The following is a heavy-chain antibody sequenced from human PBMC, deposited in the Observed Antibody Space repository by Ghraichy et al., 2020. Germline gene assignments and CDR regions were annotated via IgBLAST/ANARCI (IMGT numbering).Heavy chain of an antibody. CDR3: TTADF. V-gene: IGHV3-15*01. Sequence: GGSLRLSCVVSGFTFDNAWVSWVRQAPGKGLEWVGRVKSKSVGGTPDYAAPVKGRFTISRDDSETTVYLQMNSLKTEDTAVYRCTTADFWGQGTLVTVSS. J-gene: IGHJ4*02. CDR1: GFTFDNAW. CDR2: VKSKSVGGTP.